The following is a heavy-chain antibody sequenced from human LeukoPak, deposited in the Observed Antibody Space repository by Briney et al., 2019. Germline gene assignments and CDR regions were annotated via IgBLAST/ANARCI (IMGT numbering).Heavy chain of an antibody. CDR3: ARGSSGYYCDHFQT. Sequence: GGSLRLSCAASGFTFSYFWMTWIRQAPGKGLEWVANIKQDGLEKYYVDSVEGRFTVSRDNTKNTLLLQMDSLRAEDTAVYYCARGSSGYYCDHFQTWGQGSLVSLSS. CDR2: IKQDGLEK. D-gene: IGHD3-22*01. J-gene: IGHJ1*01. CDR1: GFTFSYFW. V-gene: IGHV3-7*01.